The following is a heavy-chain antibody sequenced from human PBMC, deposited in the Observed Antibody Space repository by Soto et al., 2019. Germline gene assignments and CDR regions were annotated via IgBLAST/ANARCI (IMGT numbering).Heavy chain of an antibody. D-gene: IGHD3-9*01. Sequence: QVQLQESGPGLVKPSQTLSLTCTVSGGSLSSGGYYWSWIRQHPGKGLEWIGYIYYSGSTYYNPSLKSRVTISGDTSKNQFSLKLSSVTAADTAVYYCARGVRYFDWLLSSHDAFDIWGQGTMVTVSS. V-gene: IGHV4-31*03. CDR3: ARGVRYFDWLLSSHDAFDI. CDR2: IYYSGST. J-gene: IGHJ3*02. CDR1: GGSLSSGGYY.